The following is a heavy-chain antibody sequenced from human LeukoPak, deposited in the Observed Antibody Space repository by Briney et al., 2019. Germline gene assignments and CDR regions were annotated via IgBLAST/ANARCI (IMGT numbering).Heavy chain of an antibody. V-gene: IGHV4-39*07. D-gene: IGHD3-10*01. CDR2: IYYSGST. CDR3: ARGRNMVRGVIELLFDP. CDR1: GASIGSSSYY. J-gene: IGHJ5*02. Sequence: PSEALSLTCTVSGASIGSSSYYWGWIRQPPGKGLEWIGSIYYSGSTYYKPSVKSRVTISVDTSKNQFSLNLSSVTAADTAVYYCARGRNMVRGVIELLFDPWGQGTLVTVSS.